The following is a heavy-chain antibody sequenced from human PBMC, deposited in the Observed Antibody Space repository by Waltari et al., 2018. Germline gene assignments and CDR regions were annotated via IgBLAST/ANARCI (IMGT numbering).Heavy chain of an antibody. CDR2: IIPILGIA. J-gene: IGHJ6*02. V-gene: IGHV1-69*04. CDR1: GGTFRSYA. D-gene: IGHD2-2*01. Sequence: QVQLVQSGAAVKKPGSSVKVPCKASGGTFRSYATRRVRQAPGQGLEWMGRIIPILGIANYAQKFQGRVTITADKSTSTAYMELSSLRSEDTAVYYCARVPDYYYGMDVWGQGTTVTVSS. CDR3: ARVPDYYYGMDV.